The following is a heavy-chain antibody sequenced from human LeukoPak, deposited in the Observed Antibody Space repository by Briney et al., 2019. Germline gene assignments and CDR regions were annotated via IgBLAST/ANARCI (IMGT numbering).Heavy chain of an antibody. J-gene: IGHJ3*02. D-gene: IGHD5-24*01. CDR3: AREMATGSGAFDI. V-gene: IGHV4-59*01. CDR1: GGSISSYY. CDR2: IYYSGTT. Sequence: SETLSLTCTVSGGSISSYYWSWIRQPPGKGLEWIGYIYYSGTTKYNPSLKSRVTISVDTSKNQFSLKLASVTAADTAVYYCAREMATGSGAFDIWGQGTTLTVSS.